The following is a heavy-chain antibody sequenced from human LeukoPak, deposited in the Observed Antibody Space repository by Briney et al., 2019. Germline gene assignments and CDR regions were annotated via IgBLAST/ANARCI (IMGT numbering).Heavy chain of an antibody. J-gene: IGHJ6*02. CDR1: GVTFSSYS. V-gene: IGHV3-21*01. D-gene: IGHD2-2*01. CDR2: ISNSSSYI. CDR3: ARGYCSSTSCPNGMDV. Sequence: GGSLRLSCAAYGVTFSSYSMNWVRQAPGKGLEWGSSISNSSSYIYYADSVKGRFTISRDNAKNSLYLQMNSLRAEDTAVYYCARGYCSSTSCPNGMDVWGQGTTVTVSS.